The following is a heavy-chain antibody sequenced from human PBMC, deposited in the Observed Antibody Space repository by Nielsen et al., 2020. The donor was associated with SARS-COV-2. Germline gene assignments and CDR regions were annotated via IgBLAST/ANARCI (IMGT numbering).Heavy chain of an antibody. D-gene: IGHD1-7*01. J-gene: IGHJ4*02. CDR3: ARSLELRVLEERTFDY. V-gene: IGHV1-46*01. CDR2: INPSGGST. Sequence: ASVKVSCKASGYTFTGYYMHWVRQAPGQGLEWMGIINPSGGSTSYAQKFQGRVTMTRDTSTSTVYMELSSLRSEDTAVYYCARSLELRVLEERTFDYWGQGTLVTVSS. CDR1: GYTFTGYY.